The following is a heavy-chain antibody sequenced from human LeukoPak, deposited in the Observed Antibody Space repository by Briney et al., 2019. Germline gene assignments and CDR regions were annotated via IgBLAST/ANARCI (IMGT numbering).Heavy chain of an antibody. V-gene: IGHV3-9*01. Sequence: GGSLRLSCAASGFTFDDYAMHWVRQAPGKGLEWVSGISWNSGSIGYADSVKGRFTISRDNAKNSLYLQMNSLRAEDTALYYCAKSLGGYSSSWYMDYWGQGTLVTVSS. D-gene: IGHD6-13*01. J-gene: IGHJ4*02. CDR1: GFTFDDYA. CDR2: ISWNSGSI. CDR3: AKSLGGYSSSWYMDY.